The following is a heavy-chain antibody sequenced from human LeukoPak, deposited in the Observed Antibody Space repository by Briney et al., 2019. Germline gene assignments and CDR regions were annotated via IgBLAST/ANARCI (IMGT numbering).Heavy chain of an antibody. Sequence: ASVKVSCKASGFTFTSSAMQWVRQARGQRLEWIGWIVVGSGNTNYAQKFQERVTITRDMSTSTAYMELSSLRSEDTAVYYCAAESYCSSPSCYNWGQGTLVTVSS. V-gene: IGHV1-58*02. CDR2: IVVGSGNT. CDR3: AAESYCSSPSCYN. CDR1: GFTFTSSA. D-gene: IGHD2-2*02. J-gene: IGHJ4*02.